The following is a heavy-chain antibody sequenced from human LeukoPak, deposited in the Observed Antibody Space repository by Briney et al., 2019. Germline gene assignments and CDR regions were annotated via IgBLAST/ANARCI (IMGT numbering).Heavy chain of an antibody. J-gene: IGHJ4*02. CDR1: GGSISSSSYY. V-gene: IGHV4-39*01. Sequence: PSETLSLTCTVSGGSISSSSYYWGWIRQPPGKGLEWIGSIYYSGSTYYNPSLESRVTISVDTSKNQFSLKLSSVTAADTAVYYCARGLFYSSSWFALGYWGQGTLVTVSS. D-gene: IGHD6-13*01. CDR3: ARGLFYSSSWFALGY. CDR2: IYYSGST.